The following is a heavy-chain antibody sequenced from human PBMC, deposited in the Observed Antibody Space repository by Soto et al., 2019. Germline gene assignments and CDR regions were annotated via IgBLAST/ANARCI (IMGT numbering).Heavy chain of an antibody. D-gene: IGHD3-3*01. V-gene: IGHV3-23*01. CDR2: IIGSGGTK. Sequence: GGSLRLSCAPSGLPFCNYARNWVHQSPGKSMGWVSPIIGSGGTKNYAYSGRGRFTISRDNSTKTLSLQMQSLTTEDTAVYYCAQGRQHFDFWCLDYWGQGTLVTVSS. J-gene: IGHJ4*02. CDR3: AQGRQHFDFWCLDY. CDR1: GLPFCNYA.